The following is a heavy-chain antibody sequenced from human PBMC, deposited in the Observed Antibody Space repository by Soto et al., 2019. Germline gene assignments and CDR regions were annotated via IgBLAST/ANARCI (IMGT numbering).Heavy chain of an antibody. D-gene: IGHD6-19*01. Sequence: QVQLVESGGGVVQPGRSLRLSCAASGFTFSSYGMHWVRQAPGKGLEWVAVIWYDGSNKYYADSVKGRFTISRDNSKNTLYLQMNSLRAEDTAVYYCARDGSIAGAGEIDYGGQGPLVTVSS. J-gene: IGHJ4*02. CDR1: GFTFSSYG. CDR3: ARDGSIAGAGEIDY. V-gene: IGHV3-33*01. CDR2: IWYDGSNK.